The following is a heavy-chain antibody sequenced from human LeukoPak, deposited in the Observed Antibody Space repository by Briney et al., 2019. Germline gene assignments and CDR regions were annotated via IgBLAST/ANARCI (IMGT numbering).Heavy chain of an antibody. CDR1: GFTFSSYA. D-gene: IGHD4-17*01. CDR2: ISGSGGST. J-gene: IGHJ4*02. V-gene: IGHV3-23*01. Sequence: PGGSLRLSCAASGFTFSSYAMGWVRQAPGKGLEWVSAISGSGGSTYYADSVKGRFTISRDNSKNTLYLQMNSLRAEDTAVYYCAKVPAPPDYGDLIFDYWGQGTLVTVSS. CDR3: AKVPAPPDYGDLIFDY.